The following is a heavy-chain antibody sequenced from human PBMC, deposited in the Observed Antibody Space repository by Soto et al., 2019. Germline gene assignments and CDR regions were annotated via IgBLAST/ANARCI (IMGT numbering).Heavy chain of an antibody. CDR3: AKTDHFGVVTDNWFDP. D-gene: IGHD3-3*01. CDR2: VGGTGHGP. CDR1: GFYFNNYA. J-gene: IGHJ5*02. V-gene: IGHV3-23*01. Sequence: GGSLRLSCAFSGFYFNNYAIAWVRQAPVKGLEWVASVGGTGHGPYHADSVRGRFSVSRDNSKSTLYLQMNSLRAEDTAVYYCAKTDHFGVVTDNWFDPWGQGTQVTVSS.